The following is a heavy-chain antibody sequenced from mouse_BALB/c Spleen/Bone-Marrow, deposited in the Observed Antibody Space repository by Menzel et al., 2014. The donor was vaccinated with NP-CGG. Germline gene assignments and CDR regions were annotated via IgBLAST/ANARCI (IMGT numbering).Heavy chain of an antibody. CDR1: GYSFTNYW. D-gene: IGHD2-1*01. CDR2: IHPSDSET. J-gene: IGHJ3*01. CDR3: ARFGNYEGFGY. V-gene: IGHV1-74*01. Sequence: QVQLQQSAGLVRPGASVKLSCKASGYSFTNYWMNWVKQRPGQGLEWIGMIHPSDSETRLNQKFKDKATLTVDKSSSTAYMQVSSPTSEDSAVYYCARFGNYEGFGYWGQGTLVTVSA.